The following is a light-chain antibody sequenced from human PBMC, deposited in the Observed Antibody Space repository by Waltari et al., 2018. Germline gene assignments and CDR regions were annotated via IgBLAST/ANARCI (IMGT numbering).Light chain of an antibody. V-gene: IGLV6-57*04. CDR2: EDN. CDR3: QSSDNTPHVI. J-gene: IGLJ2*01. CDR1: SGSIGSNY. Sequence: NFLLTQPHSVSESPGKTITISCNRSSGSIGSNYVQWYQQRPGSAPITLIYEDNKRPPVVLDRFSGSIDSSSNSASLTIAGLKTEDEADYYCQSSDNTPHVIFGGGTKLAVL.